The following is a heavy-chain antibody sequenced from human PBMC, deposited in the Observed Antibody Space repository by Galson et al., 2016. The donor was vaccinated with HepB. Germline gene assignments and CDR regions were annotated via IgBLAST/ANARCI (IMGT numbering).Heavy chain of an antibody. CDR2: FDPEDGET. J-gene: IGHJ4*02. D-gene: IGHD6-13*01. CDR3: ATGEWGSSWEY. V-gene: IGHV1-24*01. CDR1: GYTLSEFS. Sequence: SVKVSCKVSGYTLSEFSMHWVRQASGKGLEWMGSFDPEDGETIYAQKFQGRVTMTEDTSTYTAYMELSSLRSEDTAVYYCATGEWGSSWEYWGQGTLVTVSS.